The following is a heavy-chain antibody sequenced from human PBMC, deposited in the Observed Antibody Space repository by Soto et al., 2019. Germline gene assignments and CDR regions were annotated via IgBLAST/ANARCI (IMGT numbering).Heavy chain of an antibody. J-gene: IGHJ6*03. Sequence: ETLSLTCTVSGGSISSYYWSWIRQPPGKGLEWVSVIYSGGSTYYADSVKGRFTISRDNSKNTLYLQMNSLRAEDTAVYYCARVSRQPSYYYTDVWGKGTTVTVS. V-gene: IGHV3-66*01. CDR3: ARVSRQPSYYYTDV. D-gene: IGHD5-18*01. CDR2: IYSGGST. CDR1: GGSISSYY.